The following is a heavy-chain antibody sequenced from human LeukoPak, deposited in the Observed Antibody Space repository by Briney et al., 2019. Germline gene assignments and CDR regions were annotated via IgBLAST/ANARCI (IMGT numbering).Heavy chain of an antibody. V-gene: IGHV5-51*01. CDR1: GYSFTSYW. J-gene: IGHJ3*02. D-gene: IGHD3-22*01. CDR3: ARSYYDTSGYLGVGTFDI. CDR2: TYPGDSDT. Sequence: GESLKISCKGSGYSFTSYWIGWVRQMPGKGLEWMGITYPGDSDTRYIPSFQGQVTISADISTAYLQWSSLKAPDTAMYYCARSYYDTSGYLGVGTFDIWGQGTMVTVSS.